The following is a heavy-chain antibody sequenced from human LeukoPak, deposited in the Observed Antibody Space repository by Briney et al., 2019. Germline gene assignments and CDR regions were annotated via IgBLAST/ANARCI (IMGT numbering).Heavy chain of an antibody. J-gene: IGHJ4*02. CDR2: INPNSGGT. D-gene: IGHD2-15*01. CDR1: GYTFTGYY. V-gene: IGHV1-2*06. CDR3: ARDRFTIVVVAATGLDY. Sequence: ASVKVSCKASGYTFTGYYMHWVRQAPGQGLEWMGRINPNSGGTNYAQKFQGRVTMTRDTSISTAYMELSRLRSDDTAVYYCARDRFTIVVVAATGLDYWGQGTLVTVSS.